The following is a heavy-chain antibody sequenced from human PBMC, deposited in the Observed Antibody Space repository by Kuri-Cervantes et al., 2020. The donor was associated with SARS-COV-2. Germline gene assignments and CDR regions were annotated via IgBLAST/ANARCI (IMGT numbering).Heavy chain of an antibody. CDR1: GYSISSGYY. V-gene: IGHV4-38-2*02. J-gene: IGHJ4*02. CDR2: IYHSGST. Sequence: GSLRLSCAVSGYSISSGYYWGWIRQPPGKGLEWIGSIYHSGSTYYNPSLKSRVTISVDTSKNQFSLKLSSVTAADTAVYYCARDGLSGYIGVVPAAFDYWGQGTLVTVSS. CDR3: ARDGLSGYIGVVPAAFDY. D-gene: IGHD2-2*01.